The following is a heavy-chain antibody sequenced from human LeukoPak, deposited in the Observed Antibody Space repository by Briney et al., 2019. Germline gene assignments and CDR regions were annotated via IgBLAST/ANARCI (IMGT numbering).Heavy chain of an antibody. D-gene: IGHD6-19*01. CDR1: GFTFSSYS. J-gene: IGHJ4*02. Sequence: GGSLRLSCAASGFTFSSYSMNWVRQAPGKGLEWVSAISGSGGSTYYADSVKGRFTISRDNSKNTLYLQMNSLRAEDTAVYYCAKVAGRWLAYFDYWGQGTLVTVSS. CDR3: AKVAGRWLAYFDY. CDR2: ISGSGGST. V-gene: IGHV3-23*01.